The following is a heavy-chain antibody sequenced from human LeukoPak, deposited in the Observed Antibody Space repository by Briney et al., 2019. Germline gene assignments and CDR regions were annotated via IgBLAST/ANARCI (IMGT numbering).Heavy chain of an antibody. V-gene: IGHV1-2*02. D-gene: IGHD5-18*01. CDR2: INPNSGGT. J-gene: IGHJ4*02. CDR1: GYTFTGYY. CDR3: ARQGVDTAMVLYYFDY. Sequence: ASVKVSCKASGYTFTGYYMHWVRQAPGQGLEWMGWINPNSGGTNYAQKFQGRVTMTRDTSISTAYMELSRLRSDDTAVYYCARQGVDTAMVLYYFDYWGRGTLVTVSS.